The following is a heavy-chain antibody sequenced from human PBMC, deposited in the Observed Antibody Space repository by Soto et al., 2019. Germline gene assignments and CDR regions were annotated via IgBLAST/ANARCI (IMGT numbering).Heavy chain of an antibody. Sequence: SETLSLTCTVSGGSISSYYWSWIRQHPGKGLEWIGYIYYSGSTNYNPSLKSRVTISVDTSKNQFSLKLSSVTAADTAVYYCARFFLTPNGYNFAFDIWGQGTMVTVSS. CDR1: GGSISSYY. D-gene: IGHD5-12*01. CDR2: IYYSGST. V-gene: IGHV4-59*01. CDR3: ARFFLTPNGYNFAFDI. J-gene: IGHJ3*02.